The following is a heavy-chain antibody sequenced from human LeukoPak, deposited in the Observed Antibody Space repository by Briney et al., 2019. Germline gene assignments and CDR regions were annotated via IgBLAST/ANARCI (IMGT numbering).Heavy chain of an antibody. CDR1: GFTFGDYA. D-gene: IGHD4-17*01. CDR2: IRSKAYGGTT. CDR3: TRDQDYGDYADY. J-gene: IGHJ4*02. Sequence: GGCLRLSCTASGFTFGDYAMSWVRQAPGKGLEWVGFIRSKAYGGTTEYAASVKGRFTISRDDSKSIAYLQMNSLKTEGTAVYYCTRDQDYGDYADYWGQGTLVTVSS. V-gene: IGHV3-49*04.